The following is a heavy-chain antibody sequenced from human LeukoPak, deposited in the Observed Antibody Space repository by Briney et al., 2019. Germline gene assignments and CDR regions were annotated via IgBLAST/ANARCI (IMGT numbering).Heavy chain of an antibody. CDR2: ISYDGSNR. D-gene: IGHD1-1*01. J-gene: IGHJ3*02. CDR1: GFTFSSYG. V-gene: IGHV3-30*18. Sequence: GRSLGLSCAASGFTFSSYGMHWVRQAPGKGLEWVAVISYDGSNRYYADSVKGRFTISRDNSKNTLYLQMNSLRAEDTAVYYCAKDLEGRDAFDIWGQGTMVTVSS. CDR3: AKDLEGRDAFDI.